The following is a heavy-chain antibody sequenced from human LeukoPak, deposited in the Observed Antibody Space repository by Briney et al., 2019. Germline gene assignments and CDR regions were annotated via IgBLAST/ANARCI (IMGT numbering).Heavy chain of an antibody. CDR2: ISWNSGRI. Sequence: GRSLRLSCAASGFTFDDYAMHWVRQAPGKGLEWVSGISWNSGRIGYADSVKGRFTISRDNAKNSLYLQMNSLRAEDTALYYCAKGQDCSSTSCQYFDYWDQGTLVTVSS. CDR3: AKGQDCSSTSCQYFDY. CDR1: GFTFDDYA. J-gene: IGHJ4*02. V-gene: IGHV3-9*01. D-gene: IGHD2-2*01.